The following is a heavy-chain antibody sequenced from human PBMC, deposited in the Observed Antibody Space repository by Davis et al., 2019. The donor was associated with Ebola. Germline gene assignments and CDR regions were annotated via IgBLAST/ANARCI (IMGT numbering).Heavy chain of an antibody. CDR1: GFTFSGSA. J-gene: IGHJ4*02. V-gene: IGHV3-73*01. D-gene: IGHD6-19*01. Sequence: GESLKISCAASGFTFSGSAMHWVRQASGKGLEWVGRIRSKANSYATAYAASVKGRFTISRDDSKNTAYLQMNSLKTEDTAVYYCAGGSVARVGYYFDYWGQGTLVTVSS. CDR3: AGGSVARVGYYFDY. CDR2: IRSKANSYAT.